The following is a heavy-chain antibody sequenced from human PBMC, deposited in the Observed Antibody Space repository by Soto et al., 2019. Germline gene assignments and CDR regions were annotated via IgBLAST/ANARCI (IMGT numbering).Heavy chain of an antibody. J-gene: IGHJ6*02. CDR1: GYSFTTYG. V-gene: IGHV1-18*01. Sequence: QVQLVQSRGEVKKPGASVKVSCKTSGYSFTTYGFSWVRQAPGQGLEWMGWISGYNGNTNYAQKFQGRVTMTTDTSTSTAYMALRSLRSDDTAVYYCAREGPASYYYYGMDVWGQGSTVTVSS. CDR3: AREGPASYYYYGMDV. CDR2: ISGYNGNT.